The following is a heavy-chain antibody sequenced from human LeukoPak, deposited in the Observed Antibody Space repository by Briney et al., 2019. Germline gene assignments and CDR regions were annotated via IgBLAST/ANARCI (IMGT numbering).Heavy chain of an antibody. Sequence: ASVQVSCKTSGYSLNTYGITWVRQAPGQGLEWMGWISGHSGDTQYARKFQGRATLTTDSSTNTAYMDLRALKSDDTAVYYCLRDASGWFLGVQEFHFWGQGTLVIVSS. V-gene: IGHV1-18*01. CDR2: ISGHSGDT. D-gene: IGHD6-19*01. CDR1: GYSLNTYG. J-gene: IGHJ4*02. CDR3: LRDASGWFLGVQEFHF.